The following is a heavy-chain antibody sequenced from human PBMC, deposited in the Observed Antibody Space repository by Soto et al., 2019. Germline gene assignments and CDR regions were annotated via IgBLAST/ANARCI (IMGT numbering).Heavy chain of an antibody. V-gene: IGHV3-23*01. Sequence: EVQLLEAGGGLVHPGGSLRLSCAASGFNFRNYGMSWVRQAPGKGLEWLSAIVGIGDTAYYADSVRGRFTISRDNSKNTLYLQLNDLGAEDTAIYYCGKEYDYGDSLPFDYWGQGTLVTVS. CDR2: IVGIGDTA. D-gene: IGHD4-17*01. J-gene: IGHJ4*02. CDR3: GKEYDYGDSLPFDY. CDR1: GFNFRNYG.